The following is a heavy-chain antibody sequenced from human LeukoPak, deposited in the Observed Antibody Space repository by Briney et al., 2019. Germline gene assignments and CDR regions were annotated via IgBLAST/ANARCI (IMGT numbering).Heavy chain of an antibody. V-gene: IGHV4-31*03. J-gene: IGHJ4*02. CDR3: ARAGGGSTYYYDSSGPEGLDY. D-gene: IGHD3-22*01. CDR1: GGSISSGGYY. Sequence: SETLSLTCTVSGGSISSGGYYWSWIRQHPGKGLEWIGYIYYSGSTYYNPSLKSRVTISVDTSKNQFSLKLSSVTAADTAVYYCARAGGGSTYYYDSSGPEGLDYWGQGTLVTVS. CDR2: IYYSGST.